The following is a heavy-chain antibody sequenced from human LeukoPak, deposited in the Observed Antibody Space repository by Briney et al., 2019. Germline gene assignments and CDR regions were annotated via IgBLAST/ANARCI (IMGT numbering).Heavy chain of an antibody. D-gene: IGHD3-10*01. CDR1: GGSISSSSYY. V-gene: IGHV4-39*01. CDR2: IYYSGST. Sequence: PSETLSLTCTVSGGSISSSSYYWGWIRPPPGKGLEWVGSIYYSGSTYYNPSLKSRVTISVDTSKTQFSLKLSSVTAADTAVYYCARQRGREYYFDYWGQGTLVTVSS. J-gene: IGHJ4*02. CDR3: ARQRGREYYFDY.